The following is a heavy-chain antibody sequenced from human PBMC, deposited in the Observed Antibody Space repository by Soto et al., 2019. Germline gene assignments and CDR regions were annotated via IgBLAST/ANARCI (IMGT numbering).Heavy chain of an antibody. CDR1: GYTFTSYG. J-gene: IGHJ2*01. V-gene: IGHV1-18*01. CDR2: ISAYNGNT. D-gene: IGHD6-19*01. CDR3: ARGVPGIAVAGTSNWYFDL. Sequence: QVQLVQSGAEVKKPGASVKVSCKASGYTFTSYGISWVRQAPGQGLEWMGWISAYNGNTNYAQKLQGRVTMTTDTNTSTAYIELRSLRSDDTAVYYCARGVPGIAVAGTSNWYFDLWGRGTLVTVSS.